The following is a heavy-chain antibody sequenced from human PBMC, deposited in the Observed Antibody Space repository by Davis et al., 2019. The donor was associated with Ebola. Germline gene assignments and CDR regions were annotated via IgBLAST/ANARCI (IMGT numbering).Heavy chain of an antibody. V-gene: IGHV4-39*01. CDR3: ARLLREWELLITGAFDY. D-gene: IGHD1-26*01. Sequence: MPGGSLRLSCTVSGGSISSSSYYWGWIRQPPGKGLEWIGSIYYRGTTYYTPSLKSRVTISVDTSKNQFSLKLNSVSAADTAVYYCARLLREWELLITGAFDYWGQGTLVTVSS. J-gene: IGHJ4*02. CDR2: IYYRGTT. CDR1: GGSISSSSYY.